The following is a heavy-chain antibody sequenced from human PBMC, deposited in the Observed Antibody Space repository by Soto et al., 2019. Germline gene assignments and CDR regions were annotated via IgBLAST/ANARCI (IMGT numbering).Heavy chain of an antibody. CDR1: GFSFSMYW. CDR3: ARHQVGYRVTDY. Sequence: EVQLGECGGGLVQPGGSLRLSCAASGFSFSMYWMSWVRQAPGKGLEWVANIKEDGSQKYYVDSVKGRFTISRDNAKNSLYLQMNSLRAEDTAVYYCARHQVGYRVTDYWGQGTLVTVSS. D-gene: IGHD1-26*01. J-gene: IGHJ4*02. V-gene: IGHV3-7*01. CDR2: IKEDGSQK.